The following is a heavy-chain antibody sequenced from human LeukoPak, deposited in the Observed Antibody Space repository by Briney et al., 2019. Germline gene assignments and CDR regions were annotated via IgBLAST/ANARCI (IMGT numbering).Heavy chain of an antibody. CDR2: INWNGGST. Sequence: PGGSLRLSCAASGFTLDDYGMSWVRQAPGKGLEWVSGINWNGGSTGYADSVKGRFTISRDNAKNSLYLQMNSLRAEDTALYYCAREDCTNGVCSHFDYWGQGTLVTVSS. J-gene: IGHJ4*02. D-gene: IGHD2-8*01. CDR1: GFTLDDYG. V-gene: IGHV3-20*04. CDR3: AREDCTNGVCSHFDY.